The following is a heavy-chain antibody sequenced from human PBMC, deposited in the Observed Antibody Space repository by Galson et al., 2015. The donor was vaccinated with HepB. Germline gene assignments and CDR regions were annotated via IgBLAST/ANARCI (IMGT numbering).Heavy chain of an antibody. CDR2: INPIFGTA. Sequence: SVKVSCKASGGTLSSYVISWVRQAPGQGLEWMGGINPIFGTANHAQKFQGRVPITADESTRTAYMELSSLRFEDTAVYYCARARDLGSGRLGLSADYYGMDVWGQGTTVTVSS. V-gene: IGHV1-69*13. CDR1: GGTLSSYV. J-gene: IGHJ6*02. CDR3: ARARDLGSGRLGLSADYYGMDV. D-gene: IGHD3-10*01.